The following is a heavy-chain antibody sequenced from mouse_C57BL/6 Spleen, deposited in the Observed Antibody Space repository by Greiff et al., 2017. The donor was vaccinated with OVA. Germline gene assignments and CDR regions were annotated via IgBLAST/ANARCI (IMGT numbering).Heavy chain of an antibody. J-gene: IGHJ3*01. CDR2: IYPRSGNT. V-gene: IGHV1-81*01. CDR3: AELLEAD. CDR1: GYTFTSYG. Sequence: QVQLQQSGAELARPGASVKLSCKASGYTFTSYGLSWVKQRTGQGLEWIGEIYPRSGNTHYNEKFKGKATLTADKSSSTAYMELRSLTSEKCAVYFCAELLEADWGQGTLVTVSA.